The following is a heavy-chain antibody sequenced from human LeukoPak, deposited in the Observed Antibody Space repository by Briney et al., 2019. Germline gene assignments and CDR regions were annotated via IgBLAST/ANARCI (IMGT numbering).Heavy chain of an antibody. J-gene: IGHJ4*02. CDR2: IYYSGST. V-gene: IGHV4-59*01. CDR1: GGSISSYY. D-gene: IGHD6-13*01. CDR3: AGQDTAAGTHY. Sequence: SETLSLTCTVSGGSISSYYWSWIRQPPGKGLEWIGYIYYSGSTNYNPSLKSRVTISVDTSKNQFSLKLSSVTAADTAVYYCAGQDTAAGTHYWGQGTLVTVSS.